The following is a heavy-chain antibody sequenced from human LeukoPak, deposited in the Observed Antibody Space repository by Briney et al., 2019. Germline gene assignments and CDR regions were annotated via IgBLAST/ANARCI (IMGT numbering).Heavy chain of an antibody. CDR3: ARDGSSGYYYFSYFDY. J-gene: IGHJ4*02. CDR2: ISSDGSNK. CDR1: GFTFSSYA. V-gene: IGHV3-30*04. Sequence: PGRSLRLSCAASGFTFSSYAMHWVRQAPGKGLEWVAVISSDGSNKYYADSVKGRFTISRDNSKNTLYLQMNSLRAEDTAVYYCARDGSSGYYYFSYFDYWGQGTLVTVSS. D-gene: IGHD3-22*01.